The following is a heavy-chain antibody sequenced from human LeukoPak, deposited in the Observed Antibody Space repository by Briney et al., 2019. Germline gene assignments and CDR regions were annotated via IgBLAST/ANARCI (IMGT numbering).Heavy chain of an antibody. CDR2: ISPEGGDT. CDR1: VYTFSDYF. D-gene: IGHD4-17*01. V-gene: IGHV1-2*02. J-gene: IGHJ4*02. Sequence: GASVKVSCKPSVYTFSDYFMHWVRQAPGQGLEGMGWISPEGGDTHYAQRFQGRVTMTRDTTISTAYMELTSLSSDDTAVYYCARNYGHNSKYFDFWGQGTLVTVSS. CDR3: ARNYGHNSKYFDF.